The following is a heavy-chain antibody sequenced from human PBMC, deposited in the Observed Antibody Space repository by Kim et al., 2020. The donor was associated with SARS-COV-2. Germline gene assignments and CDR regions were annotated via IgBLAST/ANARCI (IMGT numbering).Heavy chain of an antibody. CDR3: ARGLRNRQGYMIVVVNYFDY. CDR2: INHSGST. D-gene: IGHD3-22*01. V-gene: IGHV4-34*01. J-gene: IGHJ4*02. Sequence: SETLSLTCAVYGGSFSGYYWSWIRQPPGKGLEWIGEINHSGSTNYNPSLKSRVTISVDTSKNQFSLKLSSVTAADTAVYYCARGLRNRQGYMIVVVNYFDYWGQGTLVTVSS. CDR1: GGSFSGYY.